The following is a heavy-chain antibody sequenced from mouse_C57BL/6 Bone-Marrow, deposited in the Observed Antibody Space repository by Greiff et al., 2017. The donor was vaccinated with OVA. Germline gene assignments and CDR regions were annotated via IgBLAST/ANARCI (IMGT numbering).Heavy chain of an antibody. CDR1: GYTFTSYW. J-gene: IGHJ4*01. CDR2: IDPSDSYT. CDR3: ARAGGYGNSHAMDY. V-gene: IGHV1-69*01. Sequence: QVQLQQPGAELVMPGASVKLSCKASGYTFTSYWMHWVKQRPGQGLEWIGEIDPSDSYTNYNQKFKGKSTLTVDKSSSTAYMQLSSLTSEDSAVYYCARAGGYGNSHAMDYWGQGTSVTVSS. D-gene: IGHD2-10*02.